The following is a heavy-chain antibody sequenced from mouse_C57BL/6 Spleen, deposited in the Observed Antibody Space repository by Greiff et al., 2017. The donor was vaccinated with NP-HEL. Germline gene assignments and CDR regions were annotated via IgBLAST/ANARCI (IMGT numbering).Heavy chain of an antibody. V-gene: IGHV1-26*01. Sequence: EVQLQQSGPELVKPGASVKISCTASGYTFTDYYMNWVKQSHGKSLEWIGDINPNNGGTSYNQKFKGKATLTVDKSSSTAYMELRSLTSEDSAVYYCARWDDYYGSSYEDYWGQGTTLTVSS. CDR1: GYTFTDYY. CDR3: ARWDDYYGSSYEDY. J-gene: IGHJ2*01. CDR2: INPNNGGT. D-gene: IGHD1-1*01.